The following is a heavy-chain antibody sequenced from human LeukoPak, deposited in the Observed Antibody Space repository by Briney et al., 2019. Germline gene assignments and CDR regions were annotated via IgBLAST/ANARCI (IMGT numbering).Heavy chain of an antibody. CDR3: ARSRYYDSSSFDP. CDR2: IYYSGST. Sequence: SETLSLTCTVSGGSISSSSYYWGWIRQPPGKGLEWIGSIYYSGSTYHNPSLKSRVTISVDTSKNQFSLKLSSVTAADTAVYYCARSRYYDSSSFDPWGQGTLVTVSS. J-gene: IGHJ5*02. V-gene: IGHV4-39*01. CDR1: GGSISSSSYY. D-gene: IGHD3-22*01.